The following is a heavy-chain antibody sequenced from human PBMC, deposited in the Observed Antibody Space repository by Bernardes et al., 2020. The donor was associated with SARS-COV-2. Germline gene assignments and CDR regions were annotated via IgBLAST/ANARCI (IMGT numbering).Heavy chain of an antibody. V-gene: IGHV3-73*01. Sequence: GGSLRLSCAASGFNFSGSAIQWVRQASGKGLEWIGRIRSKPKGYATTYAASLKGRFVISRDDSRNTAYLQRHSLKIDDTAVYYCTGDYLYWDQGTLVSVSS. J-gene: IGHJ4*02. D-gene: IGHD4-17*01. CDR2: IRSKPKGYAT. CDR3: TGDYLY. CDR1: GFNFSGSA.